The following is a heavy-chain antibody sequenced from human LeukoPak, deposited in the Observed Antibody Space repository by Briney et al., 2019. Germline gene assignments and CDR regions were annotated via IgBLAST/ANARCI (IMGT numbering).Heavy chain of an antibody. D-gene: IGHD1-1*01. Sequence: SVRVSCKASGGTSNSHAISWVRQAPGQGLEWMGRIIPNLGTTNRAQNFQDRVTLTADKSTNTAYMELTSLRSEDTAVYYCVTGDPARDYWGQGTLVTVSS. CDR2: IIPNLGTT. V-gene: IGHV1-69*04. CDR1: GGTSNSHA. CDR3: VTGDPARDY. J-gene: IGHJ4*02.